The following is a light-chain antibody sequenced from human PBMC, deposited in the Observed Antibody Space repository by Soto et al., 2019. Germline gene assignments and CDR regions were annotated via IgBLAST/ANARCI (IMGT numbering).Light chain of an antibody. CDR2: DAS. J-gene: IGKJ4*01. CDR3: QQRSIWLT. V-gene: IGKV3-11*01. CDR1: QSVSNH. Sequence: EIVLTQSPATLSLFPGERATLSCRARQSVSNHLAWYQQKPGQAPRLLIYDASNRASGVPVRFSGSGSGTDFTLTISSLEPEDFAFYYGQQRSIWLTFGGGTKVEIK.